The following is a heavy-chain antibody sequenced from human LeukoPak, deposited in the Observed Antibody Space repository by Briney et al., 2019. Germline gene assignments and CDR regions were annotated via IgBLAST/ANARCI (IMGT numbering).Heavy chain of an antibody. CDR2: IYHSGSI. CDR3: AKHEAEMARILGGY. V-gene: IGHV4-38-2*01. D-gene: IGHD5-24*01. CDR1: GYSIYSGYY. Sequence: PSVTLTLTCAVSGYSIYSGYYWGWLRSPPGKGLEWIESIYHSGSIFYKLSLKPRLTIPIHPSEHPVSLRQKSVSAADSGVFYCAKHEAEMARILGGYWGEGTLVTVSS. J-gene: IGHJ4*02.